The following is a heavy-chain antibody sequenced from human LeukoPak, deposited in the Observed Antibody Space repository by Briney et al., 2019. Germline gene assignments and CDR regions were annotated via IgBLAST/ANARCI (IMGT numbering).Heavy chain of an antibody. Sequence: GGSLRLSCAASGFTFSSNAMSWVRQAPGKGLEWVAVISYDGSNKYYADSVKGRFTISRDNSKNTLYLQMNSLRAEDTAVYYCARARYSSSPFDPWGQGTLVTVSS. CDR1: GFTFSSNA. J-gene: IGHJ5*02. CDR2: ISYDGSNK. CDR3: ARARYSSSPFDP. V-gene: IGHV3-30*04. D-gene: IGHD6-6*01.